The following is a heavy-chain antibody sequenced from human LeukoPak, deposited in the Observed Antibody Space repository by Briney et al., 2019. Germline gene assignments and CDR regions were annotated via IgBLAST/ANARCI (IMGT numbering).Heavy chain of an antibody. D-gene: IGHD3-22*01. CDR1: GFTFSNYN. Sequence: PGGSLRLSCAASGFTFSNYNMNWVRQAPGKGLEWVSAISGSGGSTYYADSVKGRFTISRDNSKNTLYLQMNSLRTEDTALYYCAKARGLIGGAFDIWGQGTMVTVSS. V-gene: IGHV3-23*01. CDR3: AKARGLIGGAFDI. J-gene: IGHJ3*02. CDR2: ISGSGGST.